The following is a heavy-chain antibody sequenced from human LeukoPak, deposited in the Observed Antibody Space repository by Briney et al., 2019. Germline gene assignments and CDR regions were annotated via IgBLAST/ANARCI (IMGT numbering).Heavy chain of an antibody. Sequence: GGSLRLSCAASGFTFSNSAMSWVRQAPGKGLEWVSSISGSGSGGSTYYADSVKGRFTISRDNSKNTLYLQMNSLRAEDTAVYYCAKSGYNRFDYWGQGTLVTVSS. D-gene: IGHD5-24*01. V-gene: IGHV3-23*01. J-gene: IGHJ4*02. CDR3: AKSGYNRFDY. CDR2: ISGSGSGGST. CDR1: GFTFSNSA.